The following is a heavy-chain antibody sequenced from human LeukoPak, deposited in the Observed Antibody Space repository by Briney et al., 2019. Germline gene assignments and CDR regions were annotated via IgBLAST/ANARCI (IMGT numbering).Heavy chain of an antibody. J-gene: IGHJ4*02. CDR3: ARAIYSLLPPLDY. V-gene: IGHV3-30*04. CDR1: GFTFSSYA. D-gene: IGHD2/OR15-2a*01. CDR2: ISYDGSNK. Sequence: GRSLRLSCAASGFTFSSYAMHWVRQAPGKGLEWVAVISYDGSNKYYADSVKGRFTISRDNSKNTLYLQMNSLRAEDTAVYYCARAIYSLLPPLDYWGQGNLVTVSS.